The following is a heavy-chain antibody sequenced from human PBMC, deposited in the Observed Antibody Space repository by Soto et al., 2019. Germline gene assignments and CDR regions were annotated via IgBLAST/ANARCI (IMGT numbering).Heavy chain of an antibody. CDR2: ISGSGGST. D-gene: IGHD3-22*01. CDR1: GFTFSSYA. V-gene: IGHV3-23*01. J-gene: IGHJ4*02. Sequence: GGSLRLSCAASGFTFSSYAMSWVRQAPGKGLERVSAISGSGGSTYYADSVKGRFTISRDNSKNTLYLQMNSLRAEDTAVYYCAKVAIRDSSGYHYGSDYWGQGTLVTVSS. CDR3: AKVAIRDSSGYHYGSDY.